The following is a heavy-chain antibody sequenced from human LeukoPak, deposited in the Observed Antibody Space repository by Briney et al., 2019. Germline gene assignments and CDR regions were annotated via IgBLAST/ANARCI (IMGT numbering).Heavy chain of an antibody. D-gene: IGHD5-24*01. CDR2: LSTSSNTI. CDR3: ARDSNYYFDY. V-gene: IGHV3-48*02. Sequence: GGSLRLSCAASGFTFSSYSMNWVRQAPGKGLEWLSYLSTSSNTIPYADSVRGRFTISSDNAPNSLYLEMYSLSDDDPAVFYCARDSNYYFDYWGQGTLVTVSS. J-gene: IGHJ4*02. CDR1: GFTFSSYS.